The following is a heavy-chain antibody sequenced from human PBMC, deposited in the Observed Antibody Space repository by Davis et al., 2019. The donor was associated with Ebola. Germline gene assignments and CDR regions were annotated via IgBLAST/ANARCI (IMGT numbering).Heavy chain of an antibody. CDR1: GFTFSSYG. D-gene: IGHD2-2*01. CDR2: ISYDGSNK. CDR3: AVSAFEYHIDY. Sequence: GGSLRLSCAASGFTFSSYGMHWVRQAPGKGLEWVAVISYDGSNKYYADSVKGRFTISRDNSKNTLYLQMNSLRAEDTAVYYCAVSAFEYHIDYWGQGTLVTVSS. J-gene: IGHJ4*02. V-gene: IGHV3-30*03.